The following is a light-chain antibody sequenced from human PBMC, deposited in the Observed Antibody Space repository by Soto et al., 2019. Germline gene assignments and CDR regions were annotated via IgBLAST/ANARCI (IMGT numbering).Light chain of an antibody. CDR1: NINVGRYNL. CDR3: CSYAGIRV. J-gene: IGLJ1*01. Sequence: QSALTQPASVSGSPGQSITISCTGSNINVGRYNLVSWYQQHPGKAPKLIIYEGNERPSGVSNRFSGSKSGNTASLTISGLQAEDEADYYCCSYAGIRVFGTGTKLTVL. V-gene: IGLV2-23*01. CDR2: EGN.